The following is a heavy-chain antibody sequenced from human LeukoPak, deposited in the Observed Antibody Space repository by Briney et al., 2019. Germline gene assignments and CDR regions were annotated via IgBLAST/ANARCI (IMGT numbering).Heavy chain of an antibody. Sequence: GGSLRLSCAASGFTFSSYRMNWARQAPGKGLEWVASINHNGNVNYYVDSVKGRFTISRDNAKNSLYLQMNSLRAEDTAVYYCARVRLDTLDPWGQGTLVTVSS. J-gene: IGHJ5*02. V-gene: IGHV3-7*03. CDR1: GFTFSSYR. CDR2: INHNGNVN. CDR3: ARVRLDTLDP.